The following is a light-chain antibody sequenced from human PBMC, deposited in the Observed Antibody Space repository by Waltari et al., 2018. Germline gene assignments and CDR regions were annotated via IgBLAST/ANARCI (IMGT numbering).Light chain of an antibody. CDR2: DVS. Sequence: QSALTQPRSVSGSPGQSVTISCTGTNSDVGGYNYVSWYQHHPGKAPKLMIYDVSKRPSGVPDRFSGSKSSNTASLTISGLQAEDEADYYCCSYAGSYTYVFGTGTKVTVL. V-gene: IGLV2-11*01. J-gene: IGLJ1*01. CDR1: NSDVGGYNY. CDR3: CSYAGSYTYV.